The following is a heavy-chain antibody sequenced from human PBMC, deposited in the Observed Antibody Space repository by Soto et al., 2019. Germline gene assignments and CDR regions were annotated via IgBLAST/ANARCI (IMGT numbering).Heavy chain of an antibody. D-gene: IGHD2-8*01. CDR1: GDSVSTNSAT. CDR3: ARLIGNSWLDS. CDR2: TYYRSKWDY. Sequence: QVQLQQSGPGLVKPSQTLSLTCAISGDSVSTNSATWDWIRQSPSRGLEWLGRTYYRSKWDYDYAASVQGRISITPDTSHNQLSMQLDSVTPDDTAVYYCARLIGNSWLDSWGQGTLVTVSS. V-gene: IGHV6-1*01. J-gene: IGHJ5*01.